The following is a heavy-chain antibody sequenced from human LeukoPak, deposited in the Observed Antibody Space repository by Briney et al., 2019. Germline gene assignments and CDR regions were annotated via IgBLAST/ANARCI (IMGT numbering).Heavy chain of an antibody. Sequence: PGGSLRLSCAASAFTFSRYSMNWVRQAPGKGLEWVAVISYDGSNKYYADSVKGRFTISRDNSKNTLYLQMNSLRAEDTAVYYCARGGLWIFGVVIHYFDYWGQGTLVTVSS. CDR2: ISYDGSNK. CDR1: AFTFSRYS. V-gene: IGHV3-30*03. CDR3: ARGGLWIFGVVIHYFDY. D-gene: IGHD3-3*01. J-gene: IGHJ4*02.